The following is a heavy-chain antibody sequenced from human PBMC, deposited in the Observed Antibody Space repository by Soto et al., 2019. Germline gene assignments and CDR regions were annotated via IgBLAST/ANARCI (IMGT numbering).Heavy chain of an antibody. J-gene: IGHJ6*02. CDR2: ISGSGGGT. CDR1: GFTFSSYA. CDR3: AKGLAVTPRYSGMDV. V-gene: IGHV3-23*01. D-gene: IGHD2-21*02. Sequence: EVQLLESGGGLVQPGGSLRLSCAASGFTFSSYAMSWVRQAPGKGLEWVSSISGSGGGTYYADSVKGRFTISRDNSKNTLYLQMNSLRADDTAVYYCAKGLAVTPRYSGMDVWGQGTTVTVSS.